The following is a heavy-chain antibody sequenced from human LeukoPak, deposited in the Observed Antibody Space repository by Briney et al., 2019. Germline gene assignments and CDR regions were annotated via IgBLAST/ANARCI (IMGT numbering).Heavy chain of an antibody. V-gene: IGHV4-4*07. Sequence: SETLSLTCTVSGGSISSYYWSWIRQPAGKGLEWIGRIYTSGSTNYNPSLKSRVTMSVDTSKNQFSLKLSSVTAADTAVYYCATRSAAAQGMYFDYWGQGTLVTVSS. CDR3: ATRSAAAQGMYFDY. J-gene: IGHJ4*02. CDR2: IYTSGST. D-gene: IGHD2-2*01. CDR1: GGSISSYY.